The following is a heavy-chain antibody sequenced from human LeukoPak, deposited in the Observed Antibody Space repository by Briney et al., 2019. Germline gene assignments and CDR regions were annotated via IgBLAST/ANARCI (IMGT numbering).Heavy chain of an antibody. CDR2: IYYSGST. CDR1: GGSISSGDYY. Sequence: SETLSLTCTVSGGSISSGDYYWSWIRQPPGKGLEWIGSIYYSGSTYYNPSLKSRVTISVDTSKNQFSLKLSSVTAADTAVYYCATPCASCYTRSQYFQHWGQGTLVTVSS. J-gene: IGHJ1*01. CDR3: ATPCASCYTRSQYFQH. V-gene: IGHV4-39*07. D-gene: IGHD2-2*02.